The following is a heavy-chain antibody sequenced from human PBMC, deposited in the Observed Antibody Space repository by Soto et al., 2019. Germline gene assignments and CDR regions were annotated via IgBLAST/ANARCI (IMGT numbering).Heavy chain of an antibody. V-gene: IGHV5-51*01. D-gene: IGHD6-13*01. J-gene: IGHJ6*02. CDR1: GYSFTSYW. CDR3: ARQAAAGKYYYAMNV. CDR2: IYPGDSDT. Sequence: GESLKISCKGSGYSFTSYWIGWVRQMPGKGLECMGIIYPGDSDTRYSPSFQGQVTISADKSISTAYLQWSSLKASDTAIYYCARQAAAGKYYYAMNVWGQGTTVTVSS.